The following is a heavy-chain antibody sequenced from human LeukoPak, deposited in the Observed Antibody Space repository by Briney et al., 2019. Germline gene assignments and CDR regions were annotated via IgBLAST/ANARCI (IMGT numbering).Heavy chain of an antibody. J-gene: IGHJ4*02. D-gene: IGHD3-22*01. CDR1: GDSISSDYY. CDR2: IYHSGSA. V-gene: IGHV4-30-4*08. CDR3: ARQNYYDSSGYYQLLIFDY. Sequence: PSETLSLTCTVSGDSISSDYYWSWIRQPPGKGLEWIGYIYHSGSAYYNPSLKSRVTISVDTSKNQFSLKLSSVTAADTAVYYCARQNYYDSSGYYQLLIFDYWGQGTLVTVSS.